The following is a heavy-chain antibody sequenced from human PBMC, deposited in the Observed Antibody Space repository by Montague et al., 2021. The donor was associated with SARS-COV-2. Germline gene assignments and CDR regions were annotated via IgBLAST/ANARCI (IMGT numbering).Heavy chain of an antibody. V-gene: IGHV2-70*01. Sequence: PALVKPTQTLTLTCTFSGFSLSTSGMCVSWIRQPPGRALEWLALIDWXDDKFYSTSLKTRLTISKDTSKNQVVLTMTNMDPVDTATYYCARVRYFDTTFDYWGQGTLVTVSS. J-gene: IGHJ4*02. D-gene: IGHD3-9*01. CDR3: ARVRYFDTTFDY. CDR2: IDWXDDK. CDR1: GFSLSTSGMC.